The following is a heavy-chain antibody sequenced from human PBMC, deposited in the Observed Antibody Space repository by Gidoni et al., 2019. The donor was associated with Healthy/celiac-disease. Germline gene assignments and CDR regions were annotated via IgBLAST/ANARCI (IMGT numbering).Heavy chain of an antibody. V-gene: IGHV3-21*01. D-gene: IGHD3-3*01. CDR3: ARDERITIFGVVIYPFDY. CDR1: GFTSSSYS. J-gene: IGHJ4*02. Sequence: EVQLVESGGGLVKPGGSLRLSCAASGFTSSSYSMNWVRQAPGKGLEWVPSISSSSSYICYADSVKGRFTISRDNAKNSLYLQMNSLRAEDTAVYYCARDERITIFGVVIYPFDYWGQGTLVTVSS. CDR2: ISSSSSYI.